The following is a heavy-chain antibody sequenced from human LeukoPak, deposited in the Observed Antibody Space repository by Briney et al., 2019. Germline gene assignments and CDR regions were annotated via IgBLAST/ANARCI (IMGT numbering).Heavy chain of an antibody. V-gene: IGHV4-4*02. Sequence: SETLSLTCAVSGGSISSSNWWSWVRQPPGKGLEWIGEIYHSGSTNYNPSLKSRVTISVDKSKNQFSLKLSSVTAADTAVYYCARVVSIAAAYPYYFDYWGQGTLVTVSS. D-gene: IGHD6-13*01. J-gene: IGHJ4*02. CDR3: ARVVSIAAAYPYYFDY. CDR2: IYHSGST. CDR1: GGSISSSNW.